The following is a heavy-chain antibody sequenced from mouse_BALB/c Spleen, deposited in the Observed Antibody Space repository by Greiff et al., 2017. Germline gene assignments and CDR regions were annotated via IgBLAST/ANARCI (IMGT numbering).Heavy chain of an antibody. CDR1: GFTFSSFG. CDR3: ANRELAY. CDR2: ISSGSSTI. Sequence: EVKLVESGGGLVQPGGSRKLSCAASGFTFSSFGMHWVRQAPEKGLEWVAYISSGSSTIYYADTVKGRFTISRDNPKNTLFLQMTSLRSEDTAMYYCANRELAYWGQGTLVTVSA. J-gene: IGHJ3*01. V-gene: IGHV5-17*02.